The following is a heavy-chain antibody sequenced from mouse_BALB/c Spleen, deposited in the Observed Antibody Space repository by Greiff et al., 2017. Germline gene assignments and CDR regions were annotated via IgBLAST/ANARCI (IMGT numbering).Heavy chain of an antibody. CDR2: ISSGSSTI. D-gene: IGHD2-1*01. V-gene: IGHV5-17*02. CDR3: ARRENGNFSMDN. J-gene: IGHJ4*01. Sequence: EVKLMESGGGLVQPGGSRKLSCAASGFTFSSFGMHWVRQAPEKGLEWVAYISSGSSTIYYADTVKGRFTISRDNPKNTLFLQMTSLRSEDTAMYYCARRENGNFSMDNWGQGTSVTVSS. CDR1: GFTFSSFG.